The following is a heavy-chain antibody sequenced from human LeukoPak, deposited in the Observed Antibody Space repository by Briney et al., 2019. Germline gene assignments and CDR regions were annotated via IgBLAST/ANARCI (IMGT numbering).Heavy chain of an antibody. CDR2: ISAYNGNT. D-gene: IGHD2-2*01. CDR3: ARDRSVVVVPAAIPHNWFDP. J-gene: IGHJ5*02. V-gene: IGHV1-18*01. Sequence: GASVKVSCKASGYTFTSYGISWVRQAPGQGLEWMGWISAYNGNTNYAQKLQGRVTMTTDTSTSTAYMELRSLRSDDTAVYYCARDRSVVVVPAAIPHNWFDPWGQGTLVTVSS. CDR1: GYTFTSYG.